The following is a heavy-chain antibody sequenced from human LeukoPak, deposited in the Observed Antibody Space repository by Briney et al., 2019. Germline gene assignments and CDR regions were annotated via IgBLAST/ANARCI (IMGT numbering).Heavy chain of an antibody. CDR2: INPNSGGT. D-gene: IGHD4-11*01. Sequence: ASVKVSCKASGYTFTGYYMHWVRQAPGQGLEWMGWINPNSGGTNYAQKFQGRVTMTRDTSISTAYMELSRLRSDDTAVYYCAPTKKDSDYVDGTFDYWGQGTLVTVSS. CDR1: GYTFTGYY. J-gene: IGHJ4*02. V-gene: IGHV1-2*02. CDR3: APTKKDSDYVDGTFDY.